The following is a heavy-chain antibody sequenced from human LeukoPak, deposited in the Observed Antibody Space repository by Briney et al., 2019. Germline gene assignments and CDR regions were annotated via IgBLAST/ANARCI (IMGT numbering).Heavy chain of an antibody. Sequence: SETLSLTCTVSGGSISSNSYYWGWIRQPPGKGLEWIGNIYYSGSTYYNPSLKSRVTISVDTSKNQFSLKLTSVTAADTAVYYCARLPAYCSTTSCSFGSWGQGTLVAVSS. CDR3: ARLPAYCSTTSCSFGS. CDR2: IYYSGST. J-gene: IGHJ4*02. CDR1: GGSISSNSYY. D-gene: IGHD2-2*01. V-gene: IGHV4-39*01.